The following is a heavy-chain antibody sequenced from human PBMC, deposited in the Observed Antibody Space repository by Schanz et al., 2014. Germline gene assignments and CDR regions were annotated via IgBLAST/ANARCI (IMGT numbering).Heavy chain of an antibody. CDR1: GFAFSSYG. Sequence: EVQLLESGGGLVQPGGSLRLSCLASGFAFSSYGMNWLRQAPGKGLEWVSVIGVDGTTTYYADSLKGRFTISRDSSKNTLFLQMNSLRAEDTAVYYCAKGRFGELSAFDIWGQGTMVTVSS. V-gene: IGHV3-23*01. D-gene: IGHD3-10*01. CDR2: IGVDGTTT. CDR3: AKGRFGELSAFDI. J-gene: IGHJ3*02.